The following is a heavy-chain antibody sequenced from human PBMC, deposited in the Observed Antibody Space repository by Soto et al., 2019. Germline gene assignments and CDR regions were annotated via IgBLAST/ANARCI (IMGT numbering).Heavy chain of an antibody. J-gene: IGHJ6*02. V-gene: IGHV1-69*13. CDR3: ASTSITIFGVVRVYSYGMDV. CDR1: GGTFSSYA. Sequence: GASVKVSCKASGGTFSSYAISWVRQAPGQGLEWMGGIIPIFGTANYAQKFQGRVTITADESTSTAYMELSSLRSEDTAVYYCASTSITIFGVVRVYSYGMDVLGQGTTVTVSS. CDR2: IIPIFGTA. D-gene: IGHD3-3*01.